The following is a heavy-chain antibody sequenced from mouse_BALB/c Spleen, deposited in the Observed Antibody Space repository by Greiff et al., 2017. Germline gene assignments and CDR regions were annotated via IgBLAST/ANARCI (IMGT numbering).Heavy chain of an antibody. D-gene: IGHD2-14*01. Sequence: EVKVVESGGGLVQPGGSLKLSCAASGFTFSSYTMSWVRQTPEKRLEWVAYISNGGGSTYYPDTVKGRFTISRDNAKNTLYLQMSSLKSEDTAMYYCSRHGRYDVGAMDYWGQGTSVTVSS. CDR2: ISNGGGST. V-gene: IGHV5-12-2*01. CDR1: GFTFSSYT. J-gene: IGHJ4*01. CDR3: SRHGRYDVGAMDY.